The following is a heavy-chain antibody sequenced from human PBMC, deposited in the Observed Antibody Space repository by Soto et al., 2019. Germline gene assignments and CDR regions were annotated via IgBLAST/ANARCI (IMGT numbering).Heavy chain of an antibody. V-gene: IGHV1-46*01. CDR2: INPSGGST. Sequence: ASVKVSCKASGYTFTSYYMHWVRQAPGQGLEWMGIINPSGGSTSYAQKFQGRVTMTRDTSTSTVYMELSSLRSEDTAVYYCARDRLFSRGGWYYYGMDVWGQGTTVTVSS. J-gene: IGHJ6*02. CDR1: GYTFTSYY. CDR3: ARDRLFSRGGWYYYGMDV. D-gene: IGHD6-19*01.